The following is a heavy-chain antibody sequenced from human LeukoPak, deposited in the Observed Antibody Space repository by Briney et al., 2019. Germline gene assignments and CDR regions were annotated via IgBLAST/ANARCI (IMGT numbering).Heavy chain of an antibody. CDR3: ARTPSRGDFDY. D-gene: IGHD6-13*01. J-gene: IGHJ4*02. CDR2: IYYSGST. CDR1: GYSISSSNW. V-gene: IGHV4-28*01. Sequence: KASDTLSLTCAVSGYSISSSNWWGWIRQSPGKGLEWIGYIYYSGSTYYNPSLKSRVTMSVDTSKNQFSLKLSSVTAVDTAVYYCARTPSRGDFDYWGQGTLVTVSS.